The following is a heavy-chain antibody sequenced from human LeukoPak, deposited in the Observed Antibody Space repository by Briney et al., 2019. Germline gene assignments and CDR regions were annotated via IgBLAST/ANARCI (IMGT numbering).Heavy chain of an antibody. V-gene: IGHV4-34*01. D-gene: IGHD6-19*01. Sequence: NPSETLSLTCAVYGGSFSGYYWSWFRQPPGKGLEWIGEINHSGSTNYNPSLKSRVTISVDTSKNQFSLKLSSVTAADTAVYYCARTSSGEAFDIWGQGTMVTVSS. CDR3: ARTSSGEAFDI. CDR2: INHSGST. CDR1: GGSFSGYY. J-gene: IGHJ3*02.